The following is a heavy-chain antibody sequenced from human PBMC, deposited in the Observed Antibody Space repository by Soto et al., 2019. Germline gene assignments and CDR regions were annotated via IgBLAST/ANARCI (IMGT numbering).Heavy chain of an antibody. V-gene: IGHV1-69*13. CDR3: AGRSSSWSGGYFQH. CDR2: IIPLFGAA. D-gene: IGHD6-13*01. J-gene: IGHJ1*01. CDR1: GGTFSNYA. Sequence: SVKVSCKASGGTFSNYAITWVRQAPGQGLEWMGGIIPLFGAANYAQKFQGRVTITADESTSTAYMELSSLRSEDTAVYYCAGRSSSWSGGYFQHWGQGTLVTVSS.